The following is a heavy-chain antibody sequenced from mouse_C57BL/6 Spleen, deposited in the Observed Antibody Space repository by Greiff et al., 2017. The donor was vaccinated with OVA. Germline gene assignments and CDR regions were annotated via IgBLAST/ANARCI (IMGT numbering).Heavy chain of an antibody. V-gene: IGHV1-82*01. Sequence: QVQLQQSGPELVKPGASVKISCKASGYAFSSSWMNWVKQRPGKGLEWIGRIYPGDGDTNYNGKFKGKATLTADKSSSTAYMQLSSLTSEDSAVFFCASGSYDPFAYWGKGTLVTVSA. CDR2: IYPGDGDT. J-gene: IGHJ3*01. CDR3: ASGSYDPFAY. D-gene: IGHD2-12*01. CDR1: GYAFSSSW.